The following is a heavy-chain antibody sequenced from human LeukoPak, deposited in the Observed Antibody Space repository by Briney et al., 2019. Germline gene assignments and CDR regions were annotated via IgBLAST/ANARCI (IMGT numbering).Heavy chain of an antibody. CDR3: EKDDYDTSGYYVDY. V-gene: IGHV3-23*01. J-gene: IGHJ4*02. CDR1: GFTFSSYA. CDR2: ISGSGGST. D-gene: IGHD3-22*01. Sequence: PGGSLRLSCAASGFTFSSYAMSWVRQAPGKGLEWVSAISGSGGSTYYADSVKGRFTISRDNSKNTLYLQMNSLRAEDTAVYYCEKDDYDTSGYYVDYWGQGTLVTVSS.